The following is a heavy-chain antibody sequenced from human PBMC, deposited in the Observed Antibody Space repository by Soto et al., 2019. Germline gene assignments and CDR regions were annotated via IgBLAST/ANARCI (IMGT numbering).Heavy chain of an antibody. Sequence: GGSLRLSCAPSGFTFSGSAMHWVRQASGKGLKWVGRIRSKANSYATAYAASVKGRFTISRDNSKNTLYLQMNSLRAEDTAVYYCARDPYYYDSSGYYRYYYYYGMDVWGKGTTVTVSS. CDR3: ARDPYYYDSSGYYRYYYYYGMDV. V-gene: IGHV3-73*01. J-gene: IGHJ6*04. D-gene: IGHD3-22*01. CDR2: IRSKANSYAT. CDR1: GFTFSGSA.